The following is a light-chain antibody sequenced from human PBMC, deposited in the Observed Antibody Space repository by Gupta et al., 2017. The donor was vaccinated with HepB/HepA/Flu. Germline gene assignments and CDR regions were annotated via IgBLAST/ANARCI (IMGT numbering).Light chain of an antibody. CDR2: DVS. Sequence: QSALTQPASVSGSPGQSIPISCPGTSSDVGGYNYVSWYQQHPGKAPKLIIFDVSDRPSWVSNRFSGSKSGNTASLTISGLQTEDEADYYCSSYEISSHVLFGGGTKLTVL. CDR3: SSYEISSHVL. J-gene: IGLJ2*01. V-gene: IGLV2-14*03. CDR1: SSDVGGYNY.